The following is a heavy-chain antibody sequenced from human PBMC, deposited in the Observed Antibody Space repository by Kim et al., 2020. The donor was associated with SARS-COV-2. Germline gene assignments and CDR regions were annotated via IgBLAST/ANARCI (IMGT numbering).Heavy chain of an antibody. V-gene: IGHV3-7*03. J-gene: IGHJ4*02. CDR2: IKQDGSEK. CDR3: AGGRVR. CDR1: GFTFSSFW. D-gene: IGHD2-15*01. Sequence: GGSLRLSCAASGFTFSSFWMSWVRQAPGKGLEWVASIKQDGSEKYYVDSVKGRFTISRDNSKNSLYLQMNSLRAEDTAVYYCAGGRVRWVQGTLVTVSS.